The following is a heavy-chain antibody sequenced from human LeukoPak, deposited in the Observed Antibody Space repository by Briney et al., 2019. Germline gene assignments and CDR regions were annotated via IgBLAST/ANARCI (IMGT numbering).Heavy chain of an antibody. CDR1: GYTFTSYA. CDR3: ARDPSGEGSY. Sequence: GASVKVSCKASGYTFTSYAMHWVRQAPGQRLEWMGWINAGNGNTKYSQKFQGRVTITADESTSTAYMELSSLRSEDTAVYYCARDPSGEGSYWGQGTLVTVSS. CDR2: INAGNGNT. V-gene: IGHV1-3*01. D-gene: IGHD1-26*01. J-gene: IGHJ4*02.